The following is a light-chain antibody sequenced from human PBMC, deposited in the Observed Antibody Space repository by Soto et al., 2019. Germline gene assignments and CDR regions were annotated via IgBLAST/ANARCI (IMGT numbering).Light chain of an antibody. Sequence: DVELTQSPLSLPVNFGQPASISCRSSKSLVYSDGNTHLSWFHQRPGQSPRRLIYRVSSRDSGVPDRFSGSGSGTDFTLEISRVEAEDVGIYFCTQGTHWPRTFGQGTKVEVK. CDR1: KSLVYSDGNTH. CDR2: RVS. J-gene: IGKJ1*01. CDR3: TQGTHWPRT. V-gene: IGKV2-30*01.